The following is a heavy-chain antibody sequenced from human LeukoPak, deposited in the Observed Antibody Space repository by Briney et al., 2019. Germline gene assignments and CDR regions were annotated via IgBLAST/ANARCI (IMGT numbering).Heavy chain of an antibody. D-gene: IGHD6-13*01. CDR2: INPNSGGT. CDR3: AKDLRIAAAGLDS. CDR1: GYTFTGYY. V-gene: IGHV1-2*02. Sequence: ASVKVSCKASGYTFTGYYMHWVRQAPGQGLEWMGWINPNSGGTNYAQKFQGRVTMTRDTSISTAYMELSRLRSDDTAVYYCAKDLRIAAAGLDSWGQGTLVTVSS. J-gene: IGHJ4*02.